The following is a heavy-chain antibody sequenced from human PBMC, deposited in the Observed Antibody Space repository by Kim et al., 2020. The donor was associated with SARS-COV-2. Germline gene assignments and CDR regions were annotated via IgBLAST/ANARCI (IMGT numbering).Heavy chain of an antibody. CDR2: IYSGGST. CDR1: GFTVSSNY. D-gene: IGHD2-15*01. Sequence: GGSLRLSCAASGFTVSSNYMSWVRQAPGKGLEWVSVIYSGGSTYYADSVKGRFTISRDNSKNMLYLQMNSLRAEDTAVYYCARDTAREGMGRCSGGSCYSISGAFDIWGQGTMVTVSS. CDR3: ARDTAREGMGRCSGGSCYSISGAFDI. V-gene: IGHV3-53*01. J-gene: IGHJ3*02.